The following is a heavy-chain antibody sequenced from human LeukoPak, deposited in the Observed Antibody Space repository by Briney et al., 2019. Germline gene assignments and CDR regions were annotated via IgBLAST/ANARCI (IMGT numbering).Heavy chain of an antibody. CDR1: GFTFSSYA. CDR2: ISYDGSNT. CDR3: ARVRSGWYDAFDT. J-gene: IGHJ3*02. V-gene: IGHV3-30*04. D-gene: IGHD6-19*01. Sequence: PGGSLRLSCAASGFTFSSYAMHWVRQAPGKGLEWVTVISYDGSNTYYTDSVKGRFTISRDNSKNTLYLQMNSLRAEDTAVYYCARVRSGWYDAFDTWGQGTMVTVSS.